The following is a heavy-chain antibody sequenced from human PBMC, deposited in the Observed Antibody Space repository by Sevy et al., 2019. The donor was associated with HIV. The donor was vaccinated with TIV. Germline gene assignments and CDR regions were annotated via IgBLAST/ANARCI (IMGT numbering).Heavy chain of an antibody. V-gene: IGHV3-30-3*01. CDR1: GFTFSSYA. J-gene: IGHJ4*02. Sequence: GGSLRRSCAASGFTFSSYAMHWVRQAPGKGLEWVAVISYDGSNKYYADSVKGRFTISRDNSKNTLYLQMNSLRAEDTAVYYCAREYSSGWYNDYWGQGTLVTVSS. CDR2: ISYDGSNK. D-gene: IGHD6-19*01. CDR3: AREYSSGWYNDY.